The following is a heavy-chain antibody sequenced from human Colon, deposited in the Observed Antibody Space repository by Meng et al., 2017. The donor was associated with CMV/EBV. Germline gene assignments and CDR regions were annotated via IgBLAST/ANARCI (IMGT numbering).Heavy chain of an antibody. Sequence: GSLRLSCTVSGDPTNNYYWSWIRQPPGKGLAWIGYIYSSGSTHYNPSLEGRVDISIDTSRKHFSLKMTSVTAAVPATYCSARDNGDYYYGMDVWGQGTTVTVSS. CDR1: GDPTNNYY. V-gene: IGHV4-59*01. CDR3: ARDNGDYYYGMDV. D-gene: IGHD3-16*02. J-gene: IGHJ6*02. CDR2: IYSSGST.